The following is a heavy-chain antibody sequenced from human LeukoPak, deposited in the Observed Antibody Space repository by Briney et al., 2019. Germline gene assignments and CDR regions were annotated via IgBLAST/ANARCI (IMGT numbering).Heavy chain of an antibody. CDR3: AGTGGYCSSTSCHDY. Sequence: SETLSLTCTVSGGSISSYYWSWIRQPAGKGLEWIGRIYTSGSTNYNPSLKSRVTMSVDTSKNQFSLKLSSVTAADTAVYYCAGTGGYCSSTSCHDYWGQGTLVTVSS. CDR1: GGSISSYY. D-gene: IGHD2-2*01. V-gene: IGHV4-4*07. J-gene: IGHJ4*02. CDR2: IYTSGST.